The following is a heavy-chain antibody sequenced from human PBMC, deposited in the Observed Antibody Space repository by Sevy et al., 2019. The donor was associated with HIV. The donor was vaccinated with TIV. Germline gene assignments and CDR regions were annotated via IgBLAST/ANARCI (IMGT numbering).Heavy chain of an antibody. J-gene: IGHJ4*02. D-gene: IGHD2-21*01. CDR2: INPNSGGT. V-gene: IGHV1-2*02. CDR3: AMLAYKSDY. CDR1: GYTFTDYY. Sequence: ASVKVSCKASGYTFTDYYVHWVRQAPGQGLEWMGRINPNSGGTNYAQKFQGRVTMTRDTSINTAYMKLSRVRSDDTAVYYCAMLAYKSDYWGQGTLVTVSS.